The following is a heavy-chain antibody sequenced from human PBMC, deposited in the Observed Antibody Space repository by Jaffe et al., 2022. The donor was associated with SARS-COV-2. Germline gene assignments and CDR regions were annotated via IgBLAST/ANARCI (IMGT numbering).Heavy chain of an antibody. D-gene: IGHD6-13*01. CDR3: AYSSSWYVYYGMDV. CDR1: GGSFSGYY. V-gene: IGHV4-34*01. Sequence: QVQLQQWGAGLLKPSETLSLTCAVYGGSFSGYYWSWIRQPPGKGLEWIGEINHSGSTNYNPSLKSRVTISVDTSKNQFSLKLSSVTAADTAVYYCAYSSSWYVYYGMDVWGQGTTVTVSS. CDR2: INHSGST. J-gene: IGHJ6*02.